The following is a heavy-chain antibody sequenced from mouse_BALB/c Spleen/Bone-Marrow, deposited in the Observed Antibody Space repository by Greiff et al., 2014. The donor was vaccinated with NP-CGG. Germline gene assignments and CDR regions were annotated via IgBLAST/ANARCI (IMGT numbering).Heavy chain of an antibody. Sequence: VQLQQSGAELVRPGASVKLSCKASGYTFTSYWINWVKQRPGQGLECIGNIYPSDSYTNYNQKFKDKATLTVDKSSTTAYMQLSSPTSEDSAVYYCTRGGSSPYYFDYWGQGTTLTVSS. J-gene: IGHJ2*01. V-gene: IGHV1-69*02. CDR2: IYPSDSYT. CDR1: GYTFTSYW. CDR3: TRGGSSPYYFDY. D-gene: IGHD1-1*01.